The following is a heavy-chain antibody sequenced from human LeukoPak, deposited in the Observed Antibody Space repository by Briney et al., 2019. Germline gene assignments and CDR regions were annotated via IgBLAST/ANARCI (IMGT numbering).Heavy chain of an antibody. CDR2: IRPDGSRT. Sequence: PGGSLRLSCAASGFTFSTDWMHWVRQTPGKGLVWVSRIRPDGSRTAYADSVKGRFTISRDNARDTLSLELTSLGAEDTAVSYCARVSSLWSFDYWGQGTLVTVSS. CDR3: ARVSSLWSFDY. V-gene: IGHV3-74*01. CDR1: GFTFSTDW. J-gene: IGHJ4*02. D-gene: IGHD3-10*01.